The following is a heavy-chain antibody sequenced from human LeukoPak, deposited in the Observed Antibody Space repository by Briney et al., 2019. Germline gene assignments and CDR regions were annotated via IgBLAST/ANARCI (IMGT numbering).Heavy chain of an antibody. D-gene: IGHD5-12*01. J-gene: IGHJ4*02. CDR1: GSTFSSYG. Sequence: GRSLRLSCAASGSTFSSYGMHWVRQAPGKGLEWVALISSDGNDKLYGDSVKGRFTISRDDSKSTLYLQMNSLRAEDTAVYYCTTKVIRGNSGDDYDDWGQGTLVTVSS. CDR3: TTKVIRGNSGDDYDD. V-gene: IGHV3-30*03. CDR2: ISSDGNDK.